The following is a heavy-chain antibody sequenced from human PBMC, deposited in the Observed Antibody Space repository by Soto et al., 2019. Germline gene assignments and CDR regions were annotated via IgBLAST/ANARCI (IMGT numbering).Heavy chain of an antibody. CDR3: ARDRYSGYDWPYDYYYHGMDV. Sequence: SQTLSLTCAISGDSVSSNSAAWNWIRQSPSRGLEWLGRTYYRSKWYNDYAVSVKSRITINPDTSKNQFSLQLNSVTPEDTAVYYCARDRYSGYDWPYDYYYHGMDVWGQGTTVTVSS. V-gene: IGHV6-1*01. CDR1: GDSVSSNSAA. D-gene: IGHD5-12*01. J-gene: IGHJ6*02. CDR2: TYYRSKWYN.